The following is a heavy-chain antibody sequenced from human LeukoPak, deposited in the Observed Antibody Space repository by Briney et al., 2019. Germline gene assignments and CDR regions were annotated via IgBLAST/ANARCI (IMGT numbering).Heavy chain of an antibody. CDR3: AGYCSGGRCSVFDY. Sequence: ASVKVSCKASGYTFTSNGISWVRQAPGQGLEWMGCVSGHNGDRNYAQKFQGRVTMTTDTSTSTAYMELTSLRSDDTAVYFCAGYCSGGRCSVFDYWGQGTLVTVSS. V-gene: IGHV1-18*01. D-gene: IGHD2-15*01. J-gene: IGHJ4*02. CDR1: GYTFTSNG. CDR2: VSGHNGDR.